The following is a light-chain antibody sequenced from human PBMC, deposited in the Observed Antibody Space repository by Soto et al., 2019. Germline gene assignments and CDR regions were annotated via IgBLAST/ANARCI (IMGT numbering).Light chain of an antibody. V-gene: IGKV3-20*01. CDR3: QQYGGSPRVT. J-gene: IGKJ4*01. Sequence: EIVLTQSPGTLSLSPGERVTLSCRASQSVSSNYLAWYQQKPGQAPRRLIYSASSRATGIPDRFSGSGSGTDFTLTISRLEPEDLAVYYCQQYGGSPRVTFGGGTKVEIK. CDR1: QSVSSNY. CDR2: SAS.